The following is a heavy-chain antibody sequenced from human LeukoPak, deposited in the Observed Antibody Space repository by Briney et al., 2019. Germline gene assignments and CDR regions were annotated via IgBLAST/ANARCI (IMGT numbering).Heavy chain of an antibody. V-gene: IGHV3-48*03. J-gene: IGHJ6*04. CDR2: ISTSGSII. Sequence: GGSLRLSCAASGFNFGSYSMTWVRQAPGKGLEWLSYISTSGSIIYYADSVKGRFTISRDNAKNSLYLQMNSLRAEDTAVYYCAELGITMIGGVWGKGTTVTISS. D-gene: IGHD3-10*02. CDR3: AELGITMIGGV. CDR1: GFNFGSYS.